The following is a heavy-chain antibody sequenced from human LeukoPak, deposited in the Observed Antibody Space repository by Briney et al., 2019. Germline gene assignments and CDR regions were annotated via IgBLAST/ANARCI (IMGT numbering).Heavy chain of an antibody. Sequence: GESLKVSCKGSGYSFTSYWIGWVRQMPGKGLEWMGIIYPGDSDTRYSPSFQGQVTISADKSISTAYLQWSSLKASDTAMYYCARYTPQHSIAFDIWGQGTMVTVSS. V-gene: IGHV5-51*01. J-gene: IGHJ3*02. CDR1: GYSFTSYW. CDR2: IYPGDSDT. CDR3: ARYTPQHSIAFDI. D-gene: IGHD4-11*01.